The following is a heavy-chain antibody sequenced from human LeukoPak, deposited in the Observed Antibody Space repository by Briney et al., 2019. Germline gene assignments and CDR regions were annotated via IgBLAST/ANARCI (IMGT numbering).Heavy chain of an antibody. Sequence: PGGSLRLSCVGSGFTFSSYSMSWVRQAPGKGLEWVSGISSSGGSAYYADSVKGRFTISRDNSKNTLYLQMNSLRAKDTAVYYCAKGDDILTGDFDYWGQGTLVTVSS. CDR3: AKGDDILTGDFDY. D-gene: IGHD3-9*01. CDR2: ISSSGGSA. V-gene: IGHV3-23*01. J-gene: IGHJ4*02. CDR1: GFTFSSYS.